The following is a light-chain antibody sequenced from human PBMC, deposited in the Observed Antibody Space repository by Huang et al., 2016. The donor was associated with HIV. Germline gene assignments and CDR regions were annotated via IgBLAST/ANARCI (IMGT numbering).Light chain of an antibody. CDR3: HQSSRLPVT. Sequence: EIVLTQSPDFQSVTPKEKVTITCRASQSIGSSLHWYQQKPNQSPKLLIKYGSQSISGVPSRFGGSGSGTEVTLIISSLETEDIATYYCHQSSRLPVTFGQGTKLEIK. CDR2: YGS. V-gene: IGKV6-21*02. J-gene: IGKJ2*01. CDR1: QSIGSS.